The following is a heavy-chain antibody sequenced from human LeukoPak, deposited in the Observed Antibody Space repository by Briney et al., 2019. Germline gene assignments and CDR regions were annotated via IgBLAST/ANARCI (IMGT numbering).Heavy chain of an antibody. CDR2: ISHRGRT. J-gene: IGHJ4*02. Sequence: PSETLSLTCAVDGGSVSDYYWSWIRQPPEKGLEWIGEISHRGRTHYTPSLQSRVTMSVDTSKNQFALNLNSVTAADTAVYYCARVPLRFLEPFDYWGQGILVTVSS. D-gene: IGHD3-3*01. CDR3: ARVPLRFLEPFDY. V-gene: IGHV4-34*01. CDR1: GGSVSDYY.